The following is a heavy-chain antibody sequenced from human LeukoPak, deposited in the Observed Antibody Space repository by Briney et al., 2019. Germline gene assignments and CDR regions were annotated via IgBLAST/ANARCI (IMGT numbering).Heavy chain of an antibody. Sequence: ASVKVSCKASGGTFSSYAISWVRQAPGQGLEWMGGIIPIFGTANYAQKFQGRVTITADESTSTAYMELSSLRSEDTAVYYCASNDDSSGYYNPRDFYYYYGMDVWGQGTTVTVSS. V-gene: IGHV1-69*13. J-gene: IGHJ6*02. CDR1: GGTFSSYA. CDR3: ASNDDSSGYYNPRDFYYYYGMDV. D-gene: IGHD3-22*01. CDR2: IIPIFGTA.